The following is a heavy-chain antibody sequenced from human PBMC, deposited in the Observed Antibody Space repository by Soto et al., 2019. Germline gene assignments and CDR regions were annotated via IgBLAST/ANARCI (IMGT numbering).Heavy chain of an antibody. V-gene: IGHV1-18*01. CDR1: GYSFTSYD. Sequence: ASVKGSCKASGYSFTSYDVTWVRQAPGQGLEWMGWISTYNGYTNYAQNLQGRATMTTDTSTTTAYMELRSLRSDDTAVYYCARGGSSMSTGFDFWGQGTLVTVSS. CDR2: ISTYNGYT. J-gene: IGHJ4*02. D-gene: IGHD6-19*01. CDR3: ARGGSSMSTGFDF.